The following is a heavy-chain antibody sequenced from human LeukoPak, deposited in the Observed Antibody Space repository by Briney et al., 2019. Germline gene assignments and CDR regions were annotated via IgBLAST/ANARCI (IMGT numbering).Heavy chain of an antibody. CDR3: ARGGPRHTIFGVAPFNY. CDR2: INYIGNT. J-gene: IGHJ4*02. V-gene: IGHV4-34*01. D-gene: IGHD3-3*01. CDR1: GGSFSGYY. Sequence: SETLSLTCAFYGGSFSGYYWGSIRQPPGKGLEGVGEINYIGNTNYHPPLKSRLTTSVDTSKTQFPPKLSSVTGADTAVYYCARGGPRHTIFGVAPFNYWSQGTLVTASS.